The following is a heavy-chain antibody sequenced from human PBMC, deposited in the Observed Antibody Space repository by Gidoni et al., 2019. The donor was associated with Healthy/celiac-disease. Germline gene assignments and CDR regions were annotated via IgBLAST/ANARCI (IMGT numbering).Heavy chain of an antibody. CDR3: ARASEVRGVNFSYGMDV. CDR2: IYTSGST. V-gene: IGHV4-61*02. Sequence: QVQLQESGPGLVKPSQTLSLTCTVSGGSISSGSYYWSWIRQPAGKGLEWIGRIYTSGSTNYNPSLKSRVTISVDTSKNQFSLKLSSVTAADTAVYYCARASEVRGVNFSYGMDVWGQGTTVTVSS. D-gene: IGHD3-10*01. J-gene: IGHJ6*02. CDR1: GGSISSGSYY.